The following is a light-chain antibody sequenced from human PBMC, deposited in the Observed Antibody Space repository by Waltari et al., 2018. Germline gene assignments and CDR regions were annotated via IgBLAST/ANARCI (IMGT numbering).Light chain of an antibody. J-gene: IGKJ1*01. CDR1: QSVGRY. Sequence: EIVLTQSPGTLSLSPGERATLSCRASQSVGRYLAWYQQKPGQAPRLLIYGASSRATGIPDRFSGSGSGTDSSLTISRLEPEDFAVYYCQNHERLPAVFGQGTKVEIK. CDR2: GAS. V-gene: IGKV3-20*01. CDR3: QNHERLPAV.